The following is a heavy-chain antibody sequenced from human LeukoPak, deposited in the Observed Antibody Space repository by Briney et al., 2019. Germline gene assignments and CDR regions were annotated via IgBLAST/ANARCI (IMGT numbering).Heavy chain of an antibody. D-gene: IGHD3-10*01. J-gene: IGHJ6*02. CDR3: ARVRAGSYCYSMDV. Sequence: SETLSLTCTVSGGSISSYYWSWIRQPPGKGLEWIGHIYYSGSTSYNPSLKSRVTISVDTSKNQFSLNLSPVTAADTAMYYCARVRAGSYCYSMDVWGQGTTVTVSS. V-gene: IGHV4-59*01. CDR2: IYYSGST. CDR1: GGSISSYY.